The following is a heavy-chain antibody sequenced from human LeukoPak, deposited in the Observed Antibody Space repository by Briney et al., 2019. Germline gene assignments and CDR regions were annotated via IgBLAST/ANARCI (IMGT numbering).Heavy chain of an antibody. Sequence: ASVKVSCKASGYTFTSYGISWVRQAPGQGLEWMGWISAYNGNTNYAQKLQGRVTMTTDTSTSTAYMELRSLRSDDTAVYYCARDLSRYYYGSGSYPLDYWGQGTLVTVSS. CDR1: GYTFTSYG. V-gene: IGHV1-18*01. CDR3: ARDLSRYYYGSGSYPLDY. D-gene: IGHD3-10*01. J-gene: IGHJ4*02. CDR2: ISAYNGNT.